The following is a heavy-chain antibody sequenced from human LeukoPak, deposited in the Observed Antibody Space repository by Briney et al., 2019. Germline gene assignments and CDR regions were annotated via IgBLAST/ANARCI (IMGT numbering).Heavy chain of an antibody. CDR1: GFTFSNYE. D-gene: IGHD4-23*01. CDR3: ARDYGGSSHFDY. J-gene: IGHJ4*02. Sequence: PGGSLRLSCAASGFTFSNYEMHWVRQAPGKGLEWVSYISSSGSDIYYADSVKGRFTISRDNAKNSLYLHMNSLRAEDTAVYYCARDYGGSSHFDYWGQGTLVTVSS. V-gene: IGHV3-48*03. CDR2: ISSSGSDI.